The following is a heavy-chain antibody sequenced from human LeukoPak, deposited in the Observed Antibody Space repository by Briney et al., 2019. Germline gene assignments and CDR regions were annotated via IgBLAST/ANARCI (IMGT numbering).Heavy chain of an antibody. D-gene: IGHD3-22*01. CDR1: GYTFTGYY. Sequence: ASVKVSCKASGYTFTGYYMHWVRQAPGQGLEWMGWINPNSGGTNYARKFQGRVTMTRDTSISTAYMELSRLRSDDTAVYYCARDTVYDSSGYYIYWGQGTLVTVSS. J-gene: IGHJ4*02. V-gene: IGHV1-2*02. CDR2: INPNSGGT. CDR3: ARDTVYDSSGYYIY.